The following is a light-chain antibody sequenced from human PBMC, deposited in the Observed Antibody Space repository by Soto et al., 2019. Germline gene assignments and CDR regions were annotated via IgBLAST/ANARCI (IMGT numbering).Light chain of an antibody. V-gene: IGLV3-21*02. Sequence: SYELTQPPPGSEAPGQTARISCGGNKIGSKGVHWHQLQLGQAPVLVVDDDSDRPSGIPERFSGFTSGKTATLTIRRVEAGDEADYFCHVWDSSSEHVFGTGTKVTVL. J-gene: IGLJ1*01. CDR3: HVWDSSSEHV. CDR1: KIGSKG. CDR2: DDS.